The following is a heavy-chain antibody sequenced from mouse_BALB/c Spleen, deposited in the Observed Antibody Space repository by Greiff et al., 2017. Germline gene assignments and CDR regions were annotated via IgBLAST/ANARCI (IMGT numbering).Heavy chain of an antibody. Sequence: EVQLQQSGPELVKPGASVKIPCKASGYTFTDYNMDWVKQSHGKSLEWIGDINPNNGGTIYNQKFKGKATLTVDKSSSTAYMELRSLTSEDTAVYYCARGATAAWVAYWGQGTLVTVSA. CDR2: INPNNGGT. CDR1: GYTFTDYN. J-gene: IGHJ3*01. V-gene: IGHV1-18*01. D-gene: IGHD1-2*01. CDR3: ARGATAAWVAY.